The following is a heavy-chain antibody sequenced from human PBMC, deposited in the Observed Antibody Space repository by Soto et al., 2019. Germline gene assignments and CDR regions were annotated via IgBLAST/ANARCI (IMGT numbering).Heavy chain of an antibody. CDR2: ISYDGSNK. Sequence: PGGSLRLSCAASGFTFSSYAMHWVRQAPGKGLEWVAVISYDGSNKYYADSVKGRFTISRDDSKSTLYLQMNSLRAEDTAVYYCARVGSYYYYFDYWGQGTLVTVSS. J-gene: IGHJ4*02. CDR1: GFTFSSYA. V-gene: IGHV3-30-3*01. CDR3: ARVGSYYYYFDY. D-gene: IGHD1-26*01.